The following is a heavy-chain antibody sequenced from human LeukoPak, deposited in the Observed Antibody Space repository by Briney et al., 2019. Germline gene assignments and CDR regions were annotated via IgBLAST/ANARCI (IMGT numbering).Heavy chain of an antibody. Sequence: PGGSLRLSCAASGFTFSSYGMHWVRQAPGKGLEWVAVIWYDGSNKYYADSVKGRFTISRDNSKNTLYLQMNSLRAEDTAVYYCARDTWGGSYSYFDYWGQGTLVTVSS. CDR1: GFTFSSYG. V-gene: IGHV3-33*01. D-gene: IGHD3-16*01. CDR2: IWYDGSNK. CDR3: ARDTWGGSYSYFDY. J-gene: IGHJ4*02.